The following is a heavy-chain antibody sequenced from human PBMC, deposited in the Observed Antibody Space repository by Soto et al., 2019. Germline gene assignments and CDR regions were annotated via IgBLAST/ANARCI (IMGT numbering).Heavy chain of an antibody. V-gene: IGHV3-21*06. CDR3: ARKSSSDSTGYDYFDS. J-gene: IGHJ4*02. D-gene: IGHD3-22*01. Sequence: XGSLRLSCATSGVSFSSSDMTWVRQAPGKGLEYVSSINYSGRYMFYAGSLRGRFTVSRDNAKNSLYLQMNSLRAEDTAVYYCARKSSSDSTGYDYFDSWGQGTLVTVSS. CDR1: GVSFSSSD. CDR2: INYSGRYM.